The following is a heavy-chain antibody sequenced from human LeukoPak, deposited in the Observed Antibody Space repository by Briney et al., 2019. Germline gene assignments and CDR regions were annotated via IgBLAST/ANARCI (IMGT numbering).Heavy chain of an antibody. CDR1: GFTFSDYY. CDR2: ISGSGGST. V-gene: IGHV3-23*01. D-gene: IGHD4-11*01. Sequence: PGGSLRLSCAASGFTFSDYYMSWMRQAPGKGLEWVSAISGSGGSTYYADSVKGRFTISRDNSKNTLYLQMNSLRAEDTAVYYCAKDSSVSNYNYWGQGTLVTVSS. J-gene: IGHJ4*02. CDR3: AKDSSVSNYNY.